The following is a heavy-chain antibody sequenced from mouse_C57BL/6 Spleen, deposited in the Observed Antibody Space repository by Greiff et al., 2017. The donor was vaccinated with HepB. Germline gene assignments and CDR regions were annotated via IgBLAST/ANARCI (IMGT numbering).Heavy chain of an antibody. CDR1: GFSLTSYG. D-gene: IGHD4-1*02. CDR2: IWRGGST. CDR3: AIPTGTGDWYFDV. V-gene: IGHV2-5*01. J-gene: IGHJ1*03. Sequence: VKLMESGPGLVQPSQSLSITCTVSGFSLTSYGVHWVRQSPGKGLEWLGVIWRGGSTDYNAAFMSRLSITKDNSKSQVFFKMNSLQADDTAIYYCAIPTGTGDWYFDVWGTGTTVTVSS.